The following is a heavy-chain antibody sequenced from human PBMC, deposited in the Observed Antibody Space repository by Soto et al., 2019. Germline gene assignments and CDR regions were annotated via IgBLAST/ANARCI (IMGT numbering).Heavy chain of an antibody. J-gene: IGHJ6*03. D-gene: IGHD3-10*01. CDR1: GGSISSYY. CDR3: ARGDSYYYGSGSPPDYYMAV. CDR2: IYYSGST. V-gene: IGHV4-59*01. Sequence: TSETLSLTCTVSGGSISSYYLSWIRQPPGKGLEWIGYIYYSGSTNYNPSLKSRVTISVDTSKNQFSLKLSSVTAADTAVYFFARGDSYYYGSGSPPDYYMAVWGKGTTVTV.